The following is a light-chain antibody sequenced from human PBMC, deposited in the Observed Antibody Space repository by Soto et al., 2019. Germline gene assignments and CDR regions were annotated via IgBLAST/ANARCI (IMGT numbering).Light chain of an antibody. CDR3: QQYGSSLFT. J-gene: IGKJ3*01. CDR1: QSVSSSY. Sequence: EIVLTQSPGTLSLSPGERATLSCRASQSVSSSYLAWYQQKPGQAPRLLIYCASSRATGIPDRFSGSGSGTDFTLTISRLEPEGFAVYYCQQYGSSLFTFGPGTKVDIK. V-gene: IGKV3-20*01. CDR2: CAS.